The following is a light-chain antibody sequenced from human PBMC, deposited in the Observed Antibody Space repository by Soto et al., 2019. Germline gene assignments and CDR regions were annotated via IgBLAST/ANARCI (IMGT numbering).Light chain of an antibody. CDR3: QTWGTGGV. Sequence: QLVLTQSPSASASLGASVKLTCTLSSGHSSYAIAWHQQQPEKGPRYLMKLNSDGSHSKGDGIPDRFSGSSSGAERYLTISSLQSEDEADYYCQTWGTGGVFGGGTKLPVL. J-gene: IGLJ2*01. CDR2: LNSDGSH. CDR1: SGHSSYA. V-gene: IGLV4-69*01.